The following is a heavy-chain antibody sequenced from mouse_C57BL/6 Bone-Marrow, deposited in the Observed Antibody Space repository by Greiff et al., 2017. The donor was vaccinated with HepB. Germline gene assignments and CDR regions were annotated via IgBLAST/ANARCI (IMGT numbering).Heavy chain of an antibody. J-gene: IGHJ4*01. Sequence: QVQLQQPGAELVRPGSSVKLSCKASGYTFTSYWMHWVKQRPIQGLEWIGNIDPSDSETHYNQKFKDKATLTVDKSSSTAYMQLSSLTTEDSAVYYCARWTTVVATRAMDYWGQGTSVTVSS. V-gene: IGHV1-52*01. CDR2: IDPSDSET. CDR3: ARWTTVVATRAMDY. CDR1: GYTFTSYW. D-gene: IGHD1-1*01.